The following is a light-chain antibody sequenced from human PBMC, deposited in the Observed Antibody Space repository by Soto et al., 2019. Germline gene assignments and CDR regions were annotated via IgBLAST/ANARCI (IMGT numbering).Light chain of an antibody. V-gene: IGKV1-39*01. Sequence: IQVTKSPSSLSASVGYRVTITCRASQSISSYLNWYQQKPGKAPKLLIYAASSLQSGVPSRFSGSGSGTDFTLTISSLQPEDFATYYCQHSYSTPLTFGGGTKVDIK. CDR2: AAS. CDR1: QSISSY. J-gene: IGKJ4*01. CDR3: QHSYSTPLT.